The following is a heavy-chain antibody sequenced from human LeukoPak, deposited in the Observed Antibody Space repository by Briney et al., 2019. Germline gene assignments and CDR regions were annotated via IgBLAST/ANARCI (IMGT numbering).Heavy chain of an antibody. V-gene: IGHV4-39*01. Sequence: SETLSLTCTVSGGSITSSSYYWGWIRQPPGKGLEWIGTVSYSGGTYYNPSLKRRVTLSVDTSRNQFSLKLSSVTAADTAVYYCARCGYSYGYYFDYWGQGTLVTVSS. J-gene: IGHJ4*02. CDR3: ARCGYSYGYYFDY. CDR1: GGSITSSSYY. D-gene: IGHD5-18*01. CDR2: VSYSGGT.